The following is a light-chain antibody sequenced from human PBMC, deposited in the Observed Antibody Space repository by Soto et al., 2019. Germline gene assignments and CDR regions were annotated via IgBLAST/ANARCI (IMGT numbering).Light chain of an antibody. CDR3: QNDDSISSTT. Sequence: DIQMTQSPSTLAASVGDRVTITCRASQSFTKCLAWYQQKPGKAPQLLIYEASRLKSGVPSRFSGSESGTEVTLTISSLQPDDFATYYCQNDDSISSTTFGQGTKVEIK. V-gene: IGKV1-5*03. CDR1: QSFTKC. J-gene: IGKJ1*01. CDR2: EAS.